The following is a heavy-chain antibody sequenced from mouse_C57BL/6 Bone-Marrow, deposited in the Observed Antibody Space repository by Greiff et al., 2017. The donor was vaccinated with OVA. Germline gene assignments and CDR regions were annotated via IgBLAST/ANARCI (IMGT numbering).Heavy chain of an antibody. D-gene: IGHD1-1*02. J-gene: IGHJ2*01. CDR2: IDPENGGT. CDR3: ASYGYFGY. Sequence: EVQLQQSGAELVRPGASVKLSCTASGLNIKDDYMHWVKQRPEQGLEWIGWIDPENGGTEYAAKFQGKGTITADTSSNPAYLQLSRLASEDPAVYYCASYGYFGYWGQGTTLTVSS. CDR1: GLNIKDDY. V-gene: IGHV14-4*01.